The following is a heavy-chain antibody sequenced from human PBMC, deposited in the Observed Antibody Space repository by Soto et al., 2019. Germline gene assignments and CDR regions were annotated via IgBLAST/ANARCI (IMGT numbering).Heavy chain of an antibody. Sequence: GGSLRLSCAASGFIFSSYWMHWVRQAPGEGLVWVSRIDSDGSATNYADSVKGRFTISRDNARNTLYLQMNSLRPDDTAVYYCVRVYSSGHEYPPAYFHHWGQGTLVTVSS. V-gene: IGHV3-74*01. CDR1: GFIFSSYW. J-gene: IGHJ1*01. D-gene: IGHD3-10*01. CDR3: VRVYSSGHEYPPAYFHH. CDR2: IDSDGSAT.